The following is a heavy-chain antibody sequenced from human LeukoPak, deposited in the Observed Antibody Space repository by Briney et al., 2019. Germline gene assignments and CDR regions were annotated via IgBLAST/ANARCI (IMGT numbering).Heavy chain of an antibody. CDR3: TRDREVGRYYYYYYYMDV. CDR2: IRSKAYGGTT. V-gene: IGHV3-49*03. Sequence: GRSLRLSCTASGFTFGDYAMSWFRQAPGKGVEWVGFIRSKAYGGTTEYAASVKGRFTISRDDSKSIAYLQMNSLKTEDIAVYYCTRDREVGRYYYYYYYMDVWGKGTTVTVSS. CDR1: GFTFGDYA. J-gene: IGHJ6*03. D-gene: IGHD2-2*01.